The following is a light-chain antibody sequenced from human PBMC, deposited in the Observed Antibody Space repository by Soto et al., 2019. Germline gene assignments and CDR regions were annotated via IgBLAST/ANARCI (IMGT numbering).Light chain of an antibody. V-gene: IGKV3-20*01. CDR1: QSISSNY. CDR2: DAS. J-gene: IGKJ1*01. CDR3: QQYGDSPT. Sequence: TLSCRASQSISSNYVAWYQQKPGQAPRLLIYDASTRATGIPNRYSGSGSGTDFTLTISRLEPEDFAVFYCQQYGDSPTFGQGTKVAIK.